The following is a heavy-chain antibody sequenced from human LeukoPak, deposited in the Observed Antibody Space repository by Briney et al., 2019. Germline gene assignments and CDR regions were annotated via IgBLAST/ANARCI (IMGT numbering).Heavy chain of an antibody. Sequence: GGSLRLSCAASGFTFDDYAMHWVRHAPGKGLESVSLISGGGGSTYYADSVKGRFTISRDNSKNSLYLQMNSLRTEDTAWYYCAKDREAAAGKSLVHGWFDPCGQGTLVTVSS. D-gene: IGHD6-13*01. CDR2: ISGGGGST. V-gene: IGHV3-43*02. CDR3: AKDREAAAGKSLVHGWFDP. J-gene: IGHJ5*02. CDR1: GFTFDDYA.